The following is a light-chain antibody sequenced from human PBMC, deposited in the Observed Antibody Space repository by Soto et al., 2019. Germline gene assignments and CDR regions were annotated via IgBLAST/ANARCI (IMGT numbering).Light chain of an antibody. CDR3: QQSYSIPIT. CDR1: QSIRSD. Sequence: DVQMTQSPSSLSASVGDRVTITCRTSQSIRSDLIWYQQKPGKAPEVLIYGAYSLQSGVPSRFRGSGSGTDFTLTISSLQPEDFATYYCQQSYSIPITFGQGTRLEMK. CDR2: GAY. J-gene: IGKJ5*01. V-gene: IGKV1-39*01.